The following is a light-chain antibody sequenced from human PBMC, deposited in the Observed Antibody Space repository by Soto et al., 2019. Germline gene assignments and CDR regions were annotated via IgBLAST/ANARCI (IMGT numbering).Light chain of an antibody. Sequence: EIEMTQSPSTLSVSIGERATLTCRASQNIDSYLAWYQQKPGKAPKLLIYGVSSWESGIPARFSGSGSGTEFTLTISSLLSDDFATYYCEQYNSTPITFGQGTRLEI. CDR1: QNIDSY. CDR3: EQYNSTPIT. V-gene: IGKV1-5*01. CDR2: GVS. J-gene: IGKJ5*01.